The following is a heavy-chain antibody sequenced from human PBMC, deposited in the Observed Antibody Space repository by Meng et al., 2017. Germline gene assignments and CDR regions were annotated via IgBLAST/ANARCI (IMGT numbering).Heavy chain of an antibody. CDR2: ISAYNGNT. J-gene: IGHJ4*02. Sequence: ASVKVSCKASGYTFTSYGISWVRQAPGQGLEWMGWISAYNGNTNYAQKLQGRVTMTTDTSTSTAYMELRSLRSDDTAVYYCARYCSGGSCYRSFDYWGQGTLVPSPQ. CDR3: ARYCSGGSCYRSFDY. D-gene: IGHD2-15*01. CDR1: GYTFTSYG. V-gene: IGHV1-18*01.